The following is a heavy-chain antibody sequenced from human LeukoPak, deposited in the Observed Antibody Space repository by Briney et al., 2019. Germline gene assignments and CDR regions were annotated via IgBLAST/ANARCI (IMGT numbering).Heavy chain of an antibody. CDR1: GYTFTSYG. CDR3: ARDFFSEVTYHGEIAYFDQ. Sequence: ASVKVSCKASGYTFTSYGISWVRQAPGQGLEWMGWISAYNGNTNYAQKLQGRVTMTGDTSISTIYMEVTRLRSDDTAIYYCARDFFSEVTYHGEIAYFDQWGPGTLVSVSS. J-gene: IGHJ4*02. V-gene: IGHV1-18*01. CDR2: ISAYNGNT. D-gene: IGHD1-14*01.